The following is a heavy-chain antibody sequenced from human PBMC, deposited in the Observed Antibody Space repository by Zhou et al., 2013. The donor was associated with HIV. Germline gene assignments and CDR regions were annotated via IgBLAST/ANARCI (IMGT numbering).Heavy chain of an antibody. Sequence: QVQLLQSGTEVKKPGSSVTVSCKASGGIVISIAISWVRQAPGQGLEWMGGIIPIFGRANYAQKFRGRVAITTDESTNTAYMELSGLRSDDAAVYYCARVRYYDSSGYFPFNYGPNYYGMDVWGQGTTVTVSS. CDR1: GGIVISIA. CDR3: ARVRYYDSSGYFPFNYGPNYYGMDV. D-gene: IGHD3-22*01. J-gene: IGHJ6*02. V-gene: IGHV1-69*05. CDR2: IIPIFGRA.